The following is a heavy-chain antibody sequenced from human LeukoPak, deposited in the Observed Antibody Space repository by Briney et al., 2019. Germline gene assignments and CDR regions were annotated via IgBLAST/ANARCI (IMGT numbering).Heavy chain of an antibody. J-gene: IGHJ4*02. V-gene: IGHV1-69*04. CDR1: GGTFSSYA. CDR2: IIPILGIA. D-gene: IGHD5-18*01. Sequence: SVKVSCKASGGTFSSYAISWVRQAPGQGLEWMGRIIPILGIANYAQKFQGRVTITADKSTSTAYMELSSLRSEDTAVYYCASKGLTGLPVNFDYWGQGTLVTVSS. CDR3: ASKGLTGLPVNFDY.